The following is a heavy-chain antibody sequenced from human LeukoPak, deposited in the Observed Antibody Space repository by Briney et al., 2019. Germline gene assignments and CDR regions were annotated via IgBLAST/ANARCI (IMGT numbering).Heavy chain of an antibody. CDR3: ARDLRGYYGSGSYYRPGFDY. Sequence: GRSLRLSCVASGFTFKSYGMHWVRQAPGKGLEWVSVIYSGGSTYYADSVKGRFTISRDNSKNTLYLQMNSLRAEDTAVYYCARDLRGYYGSGSYYRPGFDYWGQGTLVTVSS. CDR1: GFTFKSYG. V-gene: IGHV3-66*01. CDR2: IYSGGST. J-gene: IGHJ4*02. D-gene: IGHD3-10*01.